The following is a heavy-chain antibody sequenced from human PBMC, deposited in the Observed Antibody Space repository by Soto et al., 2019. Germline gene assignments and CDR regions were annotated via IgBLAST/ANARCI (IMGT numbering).Heavy chain of an antibody. CDR1: GGSIDSGDYY. CDR3: ARGHLITIFGVVMLNYYYYGMDV. D-gene: IGHD3-3*01. Sequence: SETLSLTCTVSGGSIDSGDYYWSWIRQPPGKGLEWIGYVYYSGTTNYNPFLKSRVTLSLDKSKNQFSLKLSSVTAADTAVYYCARGHLITIFGVVMLNYYYYGMDVWGQGTTVTVSS. V-gene: IGHV4-61*08. J-gene: IGHJ6*02. CDR2: VYYSGTT.